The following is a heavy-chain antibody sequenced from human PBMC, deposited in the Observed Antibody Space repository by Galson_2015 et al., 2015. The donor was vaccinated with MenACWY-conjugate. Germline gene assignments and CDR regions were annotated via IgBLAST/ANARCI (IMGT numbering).Heavy chain of an antibody. CDR1: GYTFNRYA. D-gene: IGHD3-3*01. J-gene: IGHJ3*02. CDR2: INTNTGSP. Sequence: SVKVSCKASGYTFNRYAMNWVRQAPGQGLEWMGWINTNTGSPTYGQGFAGRFVLSLDTSVSTAYLQISSLKAEDTAVYYCAREGIRVDDDAFDIWGQGTMVTVSS. V-gene: IGHV7-4-1*02. CDR3: AREGIRVDDDAFDI.